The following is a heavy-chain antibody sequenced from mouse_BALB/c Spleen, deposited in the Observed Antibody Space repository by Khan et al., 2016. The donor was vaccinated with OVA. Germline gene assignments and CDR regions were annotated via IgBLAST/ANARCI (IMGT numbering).Heavy chain of an antibody. Sequence: EVQLQESGPELVKPGASVKMSCKASGYTFTSYVMHWVKQKPGQGLEWIGYISPNSDGSKYNEKFRGKATLTSDKSSSTAFMELSSLTSEDSAVDYCLRSLYYNGSAYEGFAYGGQGTLVTVAA. D-gene: IGHD1-1*01. V-gene: IGHV1S136*01. CDR3: LRSLYYNGSAYEGFAY. CDR1: GYTFTSYV. J-gene: IGHJ3*01. CDR2: ISPNSDGS.